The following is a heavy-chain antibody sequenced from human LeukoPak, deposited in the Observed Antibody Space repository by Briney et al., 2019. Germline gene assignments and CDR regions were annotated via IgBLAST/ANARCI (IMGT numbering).Heavy chain of an antibody. Sequence: SETLSLTCAVYGGSFSGYYWSWIRKPPGKGLEWIGEINHCGSTNYNPSLKSRVTISVDTSKNQSSLKLSSVTAADTAVYYCARETPPGDFWSGPQGSYYGMDVWGQGTTVTVSS. D-gene: IGHD3-3*01. CDR1: GGSFSGYY. CDR3: ARETPPGDFWSGPQGSYYGMDV. CDR2: INHCGST. J-gene: IGHJ6*02. V-gene: IGHV4-34*01.